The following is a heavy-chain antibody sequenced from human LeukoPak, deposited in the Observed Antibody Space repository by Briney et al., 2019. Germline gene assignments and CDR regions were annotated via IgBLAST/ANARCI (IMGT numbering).Heavy chain of an antibody. CDR1: GFTFNNYY. CDR2: IKQDGSEK. J-gene: IGHJ6*02. D-gene: IGHD2-2*01. V-gene: IGHV3-7*01. CDR3: ARDRERRGPPAYCSSTSCYGGSYYYYGMDV. Sequence: QPGGSLRLSCAASGFTFNNYYMNWVRQAPGKGLEWVANIKQDGSEKYYVDSVKGRFTISRDNAKNSLYLQMNSLRAEDTAVYYCARDRERRGPPAYCSSTSCYGGSYYYYGMDVWGQGTTVTVSS.